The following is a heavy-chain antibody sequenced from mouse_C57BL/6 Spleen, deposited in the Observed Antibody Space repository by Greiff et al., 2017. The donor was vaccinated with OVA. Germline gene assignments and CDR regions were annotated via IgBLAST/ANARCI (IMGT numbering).Heavy chain of an antibody. D-gene: IGHD1-1*01. CDR2: ISSGSSTI. Sequence: EAQGVESGGGLVKPGGSLKLSCAASGFTFSDYGMHWVRQAPEKGLEWVAYISSGSSTIYYADTVKGRFTISRDNAKNTLFLQLTSLRSEDTAMYYCARGYYGSSPYYFDYWGQGTTLTVSS. J-gene: IGHJ2*01. CDR3: ARGYYGSSPYYFDY. CDR1: GFTFSDYG. V-gene: IGHV5-17*01.